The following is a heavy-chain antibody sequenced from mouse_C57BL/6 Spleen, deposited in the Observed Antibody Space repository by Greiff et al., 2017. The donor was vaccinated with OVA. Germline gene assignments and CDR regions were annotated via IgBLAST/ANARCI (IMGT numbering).Heavy chain of an antibody. V-gene: IGHV1-69*01. CDR3: ARGDYYGSSYPAWFAY. D-gene: IGHD1-1*01. J-gene: IGHJ3*01. Sequence: QVQLQQPGAELVMPGASVKLSCKASGYTFTSYWMPWVKQRPGQGLEWIGEIDPSDSYTNYNQKFKGKSTLTVDKSSSTAYMQLSSLTSEDSAVYYCARGDYYGSSYPAWFAYWGQGTLVTVSA. CDR1: GYTFTSYW. CDR2: IDPSDSYT.